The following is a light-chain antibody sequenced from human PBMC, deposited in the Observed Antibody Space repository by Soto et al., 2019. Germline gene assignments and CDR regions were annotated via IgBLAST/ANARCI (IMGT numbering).Light chain of an antibody. V-gene: IGLV1-44*01. CDR2: SNN. CDR3: AAWDDSLNGPV. CDR1: RSNIGSHT. J-gene: IGLJ2*01. Sequence: QSVLTQSPSASGTPGQRVTISCSGSRSNIGSHTVNWYQQFPGTAPKFLMYSNNQRPSGVPDRFSGSKSGTSASLAISGLQSEDEADYDCAAWDDSLNGPVFGGGTKVTVL.